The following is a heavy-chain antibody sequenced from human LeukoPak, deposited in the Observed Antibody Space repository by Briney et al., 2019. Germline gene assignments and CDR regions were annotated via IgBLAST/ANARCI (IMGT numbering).Heavy chain of an antibody. CDR1: GYTFTGYY. CDR2: INPNSGGT. J-gene: IGHJ4*02. D-gene: IGHD3-10*01. V-gene: IGHV1-2*02. Sequence: ASVKVSCKASGYTFTGYYMHWVRQAPGQGLEWMGWINPNSGGTNYAQMFQGRVTMTRDTSISTAFMEVRRLRSDDTAVFYCARECMGDRAVIKAFDYWGQGTLVTVSS. CDR3: ARECMGDRAVIKAFDY.